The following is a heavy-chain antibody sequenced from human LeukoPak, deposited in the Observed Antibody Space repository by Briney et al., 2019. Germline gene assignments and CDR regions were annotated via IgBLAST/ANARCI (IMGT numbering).Heavy chain of an antibody. CDR2: IKQDGSEK. Sequence: GGSLRLSCAASGFTVSSNYMSWVRQAPGKGLEWVANIKQDGSEKYYVDSVKGRFTISRDNAKNSLYLQMNSLRAEDTAVYYCVYSCDYEKGYWGQGTLVTVSS. D-gene: IGHD4-17*01. V-gene: IGHV3-7*01. CDR3: VYSCDYEKGY. CDR1: GFTVSSNY. J-gene: IGHJ4*02.